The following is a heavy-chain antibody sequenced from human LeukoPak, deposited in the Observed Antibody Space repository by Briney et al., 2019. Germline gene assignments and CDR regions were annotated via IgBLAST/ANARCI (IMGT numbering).Heavy chain of an antibody. J-gene: IGHJ4*02. CDR1: GGSISSGVYY. CDR2: IYYSGST. D-gene: IGHD4-17*01. CDR3: ARVSGGTIGHYGDYVGY. V-gene: IGHV4-31*03. Sequence: PSETLSLTCTVSGGSISSGVYYWSWIRQHPGKGLEWIGYIYYSGSTYYNPSLKSRVTISVDTSKNQFSLKLSSVTAADTAVYYCARVSGGTIGHYGDYVGYWGQGTLVTVSS.